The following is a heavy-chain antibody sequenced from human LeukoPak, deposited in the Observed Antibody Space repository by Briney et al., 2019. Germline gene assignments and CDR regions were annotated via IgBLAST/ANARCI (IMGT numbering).Heavy chain of an antibody. V-gene: IGHV1-46*01. D-gene: IGHD2-15*01. J-gene: IGHJ4*02. CDR3: ARGLGVVAATEYYFDY. Sequence: ASVKVSCKASGYIFTGYYMHWVRQAPGQGLEWMGIINPSGGSTSYAQKFQGRVTMTRDMSTSTVYMELSSLRSEDTAVYYCARGLGVVAATEYYFDYWGQGTLVTVSS. CDR1: GYIFTGYY. CDR2: INPSGGST.